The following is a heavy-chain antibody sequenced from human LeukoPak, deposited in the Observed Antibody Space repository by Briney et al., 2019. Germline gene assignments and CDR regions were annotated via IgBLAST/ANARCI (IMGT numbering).Heavy chain of an antibody. CDR2: INPNSGGT. V-gene: IGHV1-2*02. Sequence: PSVKVSCKASGYTFSGYYIHWVRQAPGQGLEWMGWINPNSGGTNYAQRFQGRVTMTRDTSISTAYMDLSRLRPDDTAVYYCARGLEWELLSWGQGTLVTVSS. D-gene: IGHD1-26*01. CDR1: GYTFSGYY. J-gene: IGHJ5*02. CDR3: ARGLEWELLS.